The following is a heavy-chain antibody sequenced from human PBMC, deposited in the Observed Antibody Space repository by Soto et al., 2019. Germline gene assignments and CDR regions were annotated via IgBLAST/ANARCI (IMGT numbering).Heavy chain of an antibody. CDR3: ARGGGYDSSGYYASYNWFDP. CDR1: GDSMTNDY. Sequence: LSLTCIVSGDSMTNDYWTWIRRPPGKGLEWIGYIYYSGKTDYSPSLQSRVSISIDTSRNQFSLKLSSVTAADTAVYYCARGGGYDSSGYYASYNWFDPWGQGTLVTVSS. J-gene: IGHJ5*02. D-gene: IGHD3-22*01. V-gene: IGHV4-59*12. CDR2: IYYSGKT.